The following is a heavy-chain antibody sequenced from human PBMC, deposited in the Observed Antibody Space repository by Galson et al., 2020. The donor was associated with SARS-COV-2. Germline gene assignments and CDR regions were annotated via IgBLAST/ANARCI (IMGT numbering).Heavy chain of an antibody. CDR3: AKDRLGGQYYFDY. CDR1: GFTFSSYG. CDR2: IRYDGSNK. V-gene: IGHV3-30*02. D-gene: IGHD6-25*01. J-gene: IGHJ4*02. Sequence: GGSLRLSCAASGFTFSSYGMHWVRQAPGKGLEWVAFIRYDGSNKYYADSVKGRFTISRDNSKNTLYLQMNSLRAEDTAVYYCAKDRLGGQYYFDYWGQGTLVTVSS.